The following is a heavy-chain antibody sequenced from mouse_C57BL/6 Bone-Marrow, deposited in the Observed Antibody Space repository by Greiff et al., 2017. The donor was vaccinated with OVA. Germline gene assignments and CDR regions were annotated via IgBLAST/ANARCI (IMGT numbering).Heavy chain of an antibody. CDR2: INPSTGGT. CDR3: ARTGYGSSYFDY. D-gene: IGHD1-1*01. Sequence: VQLQQSGPELVKPGASVKISCKASGYSFTGYYMNWVKQSPEKSVEWIGEINPSTGGTTYNQKFKAKATLTVDKSSSTAYMQLKSLTSEDSAVYYCARTGYGSSYFDYWGQGTTLTVSS. CDR1: GYSFTGYY. J-gene: IGHJ2*01. V-gene: IGHV1-42*01.